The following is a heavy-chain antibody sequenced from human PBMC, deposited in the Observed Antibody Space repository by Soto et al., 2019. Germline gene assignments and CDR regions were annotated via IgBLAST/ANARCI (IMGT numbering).Heavy chain of an antibody. Sequence: QVQLVESGGGVVQPGRFLRLSCAASGFTFSSFGMHWVRQAPGKGLEWVAVISTTGGLKYAADSVKGRFTISRDNSKNTLYLQMNSLRAEDTAIYYCAKETHSNGYGSYFDYWGQGVLVTVSS. CDR3: AKETHSNGYGSYFDY. D-gene: IGHD3-22*01. CDR1: GFTFSSFG. J-gene: IGHJ4*02. V-gene: IGHV3-30*18. CDR2: ISTTGGLK.